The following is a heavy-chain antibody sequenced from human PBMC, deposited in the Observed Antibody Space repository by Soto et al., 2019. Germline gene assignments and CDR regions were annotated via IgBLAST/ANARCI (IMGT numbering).Heavy chain of an antibody. J-gene: IGHJ4*02. Sequence: QVQLVQSGAEVKKPGSSVKVSCKACGGTFSSYTISWVRQAPGQGLEWMGRIIPILGIANYAQKFQGRVTITADKSTSTAYMELSSLRSEDTAVYYCGGTTGYCSGGSCLLDYWGQGTLVTVSS. CDR1: GGTFSSYT. CDR2: IIPILGIA. D-gene: IGHD2-15*01. CDR3: GGTTGYCSGGSCLLDY. V-gene: IGHV1-69*02.